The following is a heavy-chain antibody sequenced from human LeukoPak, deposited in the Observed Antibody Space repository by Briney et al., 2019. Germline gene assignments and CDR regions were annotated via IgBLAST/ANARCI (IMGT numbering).Heavy chain of an antibody. Sequence: SETLSLTCAVSGTSISSFYWSWIRQPPGKGLEWIGYTLNSESTNYNPSLKSRFTISVDTSKNQLSLKLSSVTAADTAVYYCAKLNNNALDNWGQGTLVTVSS. D-gene: IGHD1/OR15-1a*01. CDR2: TLNSEST. V-gene: IGHV4-59*08. J-gene: IGHJ4*02. CDR1: GTSISSFY. CDR3: AKLNNNALDN.